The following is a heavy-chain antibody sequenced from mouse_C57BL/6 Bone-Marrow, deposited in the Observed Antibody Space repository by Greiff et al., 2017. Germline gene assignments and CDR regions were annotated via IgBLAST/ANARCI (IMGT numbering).Heavy chain of an antibody. CDR2: IDPEGGET. V-gene: IGHV14-2*01. CDR3: ARDDYGVGFAY. J-gene: IGHJ3*01. CDR1: GFNIKDYY. D-gene: IGHD2-4*01. Sequence: EVNVVESGAELVKPGASVKLSCTASGFNIKDYYMHWVKQRTEPGLEWIGRIDPEGGETKYAPKFQGKATITADTSSNTAYLQLSSLTSEDTAVDYCARDDYGVGFAYWGQGTLVTVSA.